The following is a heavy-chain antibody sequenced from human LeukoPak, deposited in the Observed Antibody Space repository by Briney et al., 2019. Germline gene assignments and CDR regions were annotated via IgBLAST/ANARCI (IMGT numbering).Heavy chain of an antibody. J-gene: IGHJ3*02. D-gene: IGHD6-19*01. V-gene: IGHV4-34*01. CDR2: INHSGST. Sequence: SETLSLTCAVYGGSFSGYYWSWIRQPPGKGLEWIGEINHSGSTNYNPSLKSRVTISVDTSKNQFSLKLSSVTAADTAVYYCAREGIAVGPADAFGIWGQGTMVTVSS. CDR3: AREGIAVGPADAFGI. CDR1: GGSFSGYY.